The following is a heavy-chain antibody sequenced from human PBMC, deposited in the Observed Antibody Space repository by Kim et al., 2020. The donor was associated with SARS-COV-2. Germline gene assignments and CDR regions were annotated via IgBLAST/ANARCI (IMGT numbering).Heavy chain of an antibody. CDR2: IYYSGST. CDR1: GGSISSGGYY. CDR3: ARGVLLWFGELFSAFDI. D-gene: IGHD3-10*01. J-gene: IGHJ3*02. Sequence: SETLSLTCTVSGGSISSGGYYWSWIRQHPGKGLEWIGYIYYSGSTYYNPSLKSRVTISVDTSKNQFSLKLSSVTAADTAVYYCARGVLLWFGELFSAFDIWGQGTMVTVSS. V-gene: IGHV4-31*03.